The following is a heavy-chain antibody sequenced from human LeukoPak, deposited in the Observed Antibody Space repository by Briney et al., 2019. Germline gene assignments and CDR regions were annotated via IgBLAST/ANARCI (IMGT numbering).Heavy chain of an antibody. J-gene: IGHJ5*02. CDR3: ARDVPPEGGDITGRFSLHNWFDP. CDR2: IYYSGST. CDR1: GGSISSGGYY. V-gene: IGHV4-31*03. D-gene: IGHD1-20*01. Sequence: PSETLSLTCTVSGGSISSGGYYWSWIRQHPGKGLEWIGYIYYSGSTYYNPSLKSRVTISVDTSKNQFSLKLSSVTAADTAVYYCARDVPPEGGDITGRFSLHNWFDPWGQGTLVTVSS.